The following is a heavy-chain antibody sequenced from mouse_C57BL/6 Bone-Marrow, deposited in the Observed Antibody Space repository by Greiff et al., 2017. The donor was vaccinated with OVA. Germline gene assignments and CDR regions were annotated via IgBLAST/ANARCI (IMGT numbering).Heavy chain of an antibody. J-gene: IGHJ1*03. Sequence: DVKLVESGGDLVKPGGSLKLSCAASGFTFSSYGMSWVRQTPDKRLEWVATISSGGSYTYYPDSVKGRFTISRDNAKNTLYLQMSSLKSEDTAMYYCARGVYYGNYWYFDVWGTGTTVTVSS. CDR3: ARGVYYGNYWYFDV. CDR2: ISSGGSYT. V-gene: IGHV5-6*02. CDR1: GFTFSSYG. D-gene: IGHD2-1*01.